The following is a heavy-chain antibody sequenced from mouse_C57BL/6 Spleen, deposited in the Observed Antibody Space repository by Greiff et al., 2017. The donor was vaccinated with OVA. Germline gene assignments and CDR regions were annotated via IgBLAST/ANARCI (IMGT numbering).Heavy chain of an antibody. CDR3: ARPGRGDYYAMDY. J-gene: IGHJ4*01. Sequence: VQLQQPGAELVKPGASVKMSCKASGYTFTSYWITWVKQRPGQGLAWIGDIYPGSGSTNYNEKFKSKATLTVDTSSSTAYMQLSSLTSEDSAVYYCARPGRGDYYAMDYWGQGTSVTVSS. D-gene: IGHD1-1*01. CDR2: IYPGSGST. V-gene: IGHV1-55*01. CDR1: GYTFTSYW.